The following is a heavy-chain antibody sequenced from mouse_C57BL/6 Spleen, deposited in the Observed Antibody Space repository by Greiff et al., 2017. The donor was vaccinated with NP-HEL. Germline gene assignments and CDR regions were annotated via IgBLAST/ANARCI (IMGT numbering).Heavy chain of an antibody. CDR3: ASYGSSIAWFAY. Sequence: VQLQESGAELVKPGASVKISCKASGYAFSSYWMNWVKQRPGKGLEWIGQIYPGDGDTNYNGKFKGKATLTADKSSSTAYMQLSSLTSEDSAVYFCASYGSSIAWFAYWGQGTLVTVSA. CDR1: GYAFSSYW. V-gene: IGHV1-80*01. CDR2: IYPGDGDT. J-gene: IGHJ3*01. D-gene: IGHD1-1*01.